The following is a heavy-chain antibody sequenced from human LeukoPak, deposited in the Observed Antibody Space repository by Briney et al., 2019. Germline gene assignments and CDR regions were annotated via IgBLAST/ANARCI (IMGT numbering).Heavy chain of an antibody. V-gene: IGHV4-38-2*02. CDR1: GYSISNGHY. J-gene: IGHJ5*02. D-gene: IGHD3-10*01. CDR2: ISHTGSS. Sequence: SETLSLTCTVSGYSISNGHYWGWIRQPPGKGLEWIGSISHTGSSYYNPSLKSRVTIDTSKNQFSLRLSSVTAADTAVYYCARRKKLGEMVRGVINWFDPWGQGTLVTVSS. CDR3: ARRKKLGEMVRGVINWFDP.